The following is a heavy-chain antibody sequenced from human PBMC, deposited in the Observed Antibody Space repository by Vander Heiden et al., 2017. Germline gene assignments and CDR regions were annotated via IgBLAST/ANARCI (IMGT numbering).Heavy chain of an antibody. D-gene: IGHD7-27*01. CDR2: VDTAGDT. J-gene: IGHJ5*02. Sequence: EVQLVESGGGLVQPGGSLRLSCAASGFSFSNYYMHWGRQVTGKGLEWVSAVDTAGDTFYPASVKGRFTISREDATNSLYLQMNSLRAGDTAVYYCARVRWGSYESWGQGTLVTVSS. V-gene: IGHV3-13*01. CDR3: ARVRWGSYES. CDR1: GFSFSNYY.